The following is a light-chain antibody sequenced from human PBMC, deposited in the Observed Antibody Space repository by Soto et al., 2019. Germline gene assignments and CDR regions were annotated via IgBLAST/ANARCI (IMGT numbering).Light chain of an antibody. J-gene: IGLJ1*01. CDR1: DSDVGGYNY. Sequence: QSALTQPASVSGSPGQSITISCTGTDSDVGGYNYVSWYQQHPGKAPKLIIYEVSNRPSGVSTRFSGSKSGNTASLTISGFQAEDEADYYCISYTTSSTPYVFGTGTQLTVL. CDR3: ISYTTSSTPYV. CDR2: EVS. V-gene: IGLV2-14*01.